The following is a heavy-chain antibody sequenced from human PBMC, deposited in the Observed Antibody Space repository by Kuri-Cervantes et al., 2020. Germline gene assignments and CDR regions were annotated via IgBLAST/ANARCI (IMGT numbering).Heavy chain of an antibody. D-gene: IGHD1-26*01. V-gene: IGHV4-34*01. CDR1: GGSISGYY. CDR3: ARRSWEFEEYYFDY. Sequence: SETLSLTCTVSGGSISGYYWSWIRQPPGKGLEWIGEINHSGITNYNPSLKSRVTISVDTSKNQFSLKLSSVTAADTAVYYCARRSWEFEEYYFDYWGQGTPVTVSS. J-gene: IGHJ4*02. CDR2: INHSGIT.